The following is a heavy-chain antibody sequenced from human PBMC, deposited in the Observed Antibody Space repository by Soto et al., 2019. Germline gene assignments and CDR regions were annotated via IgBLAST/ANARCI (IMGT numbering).Heavy chain of an antibody. CDR1: GFTFSNYW. CDR3: ARGGLHAYYKDN. J-gene: IGHJ4*02. D-gene: IGHD3-10*01. Sequence: GVLRLSCAASGFTFSNYWMHWVRQAPGEGLVWVSRIDSYGSTTNYADSVKGRFTVSRDNARNTLYLQMNSLRAEETAIYYCARGGLHAYYKDNWGQGILVTVSS. V-gene: IGHV3-74*01. CDR2: IDSYGSTT.